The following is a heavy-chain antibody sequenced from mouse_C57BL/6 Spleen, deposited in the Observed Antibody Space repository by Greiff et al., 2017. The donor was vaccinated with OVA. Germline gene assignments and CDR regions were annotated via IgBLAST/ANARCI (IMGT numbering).Heavy chain of an antibody. Sequence: EVKLVESGGGLVKPGGSLKLSCAASGFTFSSYAMSWVRQTPEKRLEWVATISDGGSYTYYPDNVKGRFTISRDNAKNNLYLQMSHLKSEDTAMYYCARDGTTVVGVDYWGQGTTLTVSS. CDR3: ARDGTTVVGVDY. CDR2: ISDGGSYT. CDR1: GFTFSSYA. D-gene: IGHD1-1*01. V-gene: IGHV5-4*01. J-gene: IGHJ2*01.